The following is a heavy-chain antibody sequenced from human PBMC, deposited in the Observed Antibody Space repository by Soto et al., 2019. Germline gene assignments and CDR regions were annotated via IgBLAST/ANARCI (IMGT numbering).Heavy chain of an antibody. CDR2: VYNSGST. CDR1: CGSIISNY. V-gene: IGHV4-59*01. CDR3: ARYRREAVAGYTLDN. D-gene: IGHD6-13*01. J-gene: IGHJ4*02. Sequence: SETLSLTCTFSCGSIISNYWTWIRQPPGKGLGWIGYVYNSGSTNYNPSLKSRVTISEDTSKSQFSLKVNSMTAADTAVYYCARYRREAVAGYTLDNWGQGILVTVSS.